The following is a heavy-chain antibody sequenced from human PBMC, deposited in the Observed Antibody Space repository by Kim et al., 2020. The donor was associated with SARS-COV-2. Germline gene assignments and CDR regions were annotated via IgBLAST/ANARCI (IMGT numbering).Heavy chain of an antibody. CDR3: AKVWRLRSAYFDY. CDR1: GFSFDSYA. CDR2: VYSGGYTA. J-gene: IGHJ4*02. V-gene: IGHV3-23*03. Sequence: GGSLRLSCAASGFSFDSYATSWVRQAPGKGLEWVSLVYSGGYTAYYADSVKGRFTISRDNSKKRLYLQMNSRRVEDTAIYYCAKVWRLRSAYFDYWGQGT. D-gene: IGHD4-17*01.